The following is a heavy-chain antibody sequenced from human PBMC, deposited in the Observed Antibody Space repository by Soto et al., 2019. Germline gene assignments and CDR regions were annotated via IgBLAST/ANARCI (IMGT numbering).Heavy chain of an antibody. Sequence: QVQLQESSPGLVKPSETLSLTCTVSGGSISSYYWSWIRQPPGKGLEWIAYSYDSGSTSYSPSLQSRVTMSVDTSKNQFSLKLSSVTAADTAVYYCAGGGNTALAYYFYGMDIWGQGTTVTVSS. CDR2: SYDSGST. V-gene: IGHV4-59*01. D-gene: IGHD5-18*01. CDR3: AGGGNTALAYYFYGMDI. J-gene: IGHJ6*02. CDR1: GGSISSYY.